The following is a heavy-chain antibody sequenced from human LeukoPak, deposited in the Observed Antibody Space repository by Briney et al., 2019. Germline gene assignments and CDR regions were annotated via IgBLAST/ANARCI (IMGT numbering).Heavy chain of an antibody. J-gene: IGHJ6*02. CDR2: INAGNGNT. D-gene: IGHD3-10*01. V-gene: IGHV1-3*01. Sequence: ASVKVSCKASGYTFTSYAMHWVRQAPGQRLEWMGWINAGNGNTKYSQKFQGRVTITRDTSASTAYMELSSLRSEDTAVYYCAREDTMVRGVGLYGMDVWGQGTTVTVSS. CDR3: AREDTMVRGVGLYGMDV. CDR1: GYTFTSYA.